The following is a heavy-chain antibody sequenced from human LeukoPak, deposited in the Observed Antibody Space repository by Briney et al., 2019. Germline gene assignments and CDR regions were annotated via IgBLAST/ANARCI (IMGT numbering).Heavy chain of an antibody. CDR1: GYSIRSGYY. V-gene: IGHV4-38-2*02. D-gene: IGHD2-21*02. Sequence: KASETLSLTCAVSGYSIRSGYYWGWIRQPPGKGLEWIGSIYHSGSTYYNPSLKSRVTISVDTSKNQFSLKLSSVTAADTAVYYCARDVEDCGGDCYYFDYWGQGTLVTVSS. CDR3: ARDVEDCGGDCYYFDY. CDR2: IYHSGST. J-gene: IGHJ4*02.